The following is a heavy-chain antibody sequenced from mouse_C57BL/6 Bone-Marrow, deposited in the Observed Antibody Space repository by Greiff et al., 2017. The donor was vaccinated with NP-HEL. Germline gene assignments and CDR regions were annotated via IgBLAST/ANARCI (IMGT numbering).Heavy chain of an antibody. D-gene: IGHD1-1*01. Sequence: EVQLLESGGGLVKPGGSLKLSCAASGFTFSDYGMHWVRQAPEKGLEWVAYISSGSSTIYYADTVKGRFTISRDNAKNTLFLQMTSLRSEDTAMYYCANYGSSLFAYWGQGTLVTVSA. CDR1: GFTFSDYG. CDR2: ISSGSSTI. J-gene: IGHJ3*01. CDR3: ANYGSSLFAY. V-gene: IGHV5-17*01.